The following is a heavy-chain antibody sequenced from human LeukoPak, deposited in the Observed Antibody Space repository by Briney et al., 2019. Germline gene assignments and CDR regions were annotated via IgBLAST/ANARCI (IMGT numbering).Heavy chain of an antibody. D-gene: IGHD5-12*01. J-gene: IGHJ4*02. CDR1: GYSFTKYW. CDR3: AKHLYSGYDSNFDY. V-gene: IGHV5-51*01. Sequence: GESLKISCKGSGYSFTKYWIGWVCQMPGKGLEWMGIIYPGDSDTRYSPSFQGRVTISADKSISTAYLQWSSLKASDTAMYYCAKHLYSGYDSNFDYWGQGTLVTVSS. CDR2: IYPGDSDT.